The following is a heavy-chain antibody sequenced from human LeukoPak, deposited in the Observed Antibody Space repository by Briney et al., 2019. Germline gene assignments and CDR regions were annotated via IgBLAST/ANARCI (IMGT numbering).Heavy chain of an antibody. D-gene: IGHD3-22*01. CDR3: AKELLYDSSGYSFG. CDR1: GFKFSNFG. CDR2: ISGSGGST. V-gene: IGHV3-23*01. Sequence: GGSLRLSCAASGFKFSNFGLHWVRQAPGKGLEWVSAISGSGGSTYYADSVKGRFTISRDNSKNTLYLQMNSLRAEDTAVYYCAKELLYDSSGYSFGWGQGTLVTVSS. J-gene: IGHJ4*02.